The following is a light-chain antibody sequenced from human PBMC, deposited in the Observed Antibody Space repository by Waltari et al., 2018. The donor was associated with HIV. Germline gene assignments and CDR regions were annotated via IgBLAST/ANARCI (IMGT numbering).Light chain of an antibody. Sequence: ELVLTQSPGTLSLSPGDRATLSCRASQSVRSASFAWYQQKPGQAPRLLIFGASSRAPGIPDRFSGSGAVTDFILTISRLEPEDCAVYYCQQYAASPLTFGGGTRVEIK. J-gene: IGKJ4*01. CDR2: GAS. V-gene: IGKV3-20*01. CDR1: QSVRSAS. CDR3: QQYAASPLT.